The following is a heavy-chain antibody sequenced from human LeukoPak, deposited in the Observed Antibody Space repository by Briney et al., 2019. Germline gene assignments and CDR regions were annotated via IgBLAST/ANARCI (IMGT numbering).Heavy chain of an antibody. CDR2: ISAYNGNT. J-gene: IGHJ6*03. Sequence: ASVKVSCTTSGYTFASYGITWVRQAPGQGLEWMGCISAYNGNTNYAQNLQGRVSMTTDTSTSTAYMELSSLRSDDTAVYYCARVRTRVFGAYYYMDVWGKGTTVTVSS. V-gene: IGHV1-18*01. CDR3: ARVRTRVFGAYYYMDV. CDR1: GYTFASYG. D-gene: IGHD3-3*01.